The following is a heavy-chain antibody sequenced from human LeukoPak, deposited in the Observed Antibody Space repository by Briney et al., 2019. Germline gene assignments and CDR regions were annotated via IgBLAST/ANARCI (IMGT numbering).Heavy chain of an antibody. J-gene: IGHJ5*02. V-gene: IGHV1-2*02. D-gene: IGHD3-9*01. Sequence: SVKVSCKASRYIFTGYYMHGLRQAPGQGLEWMGSINPNSGGTNYAQKLQGRVTMTTDTSTSTAYMELRSLRSDDTAVYYCARDSHDILTGYFDPWGQGTLVTVSS. CDR1: RYIFTGYY. CDR2: INPNSGGT. CDR3: ARDSHDILTGYFDP.